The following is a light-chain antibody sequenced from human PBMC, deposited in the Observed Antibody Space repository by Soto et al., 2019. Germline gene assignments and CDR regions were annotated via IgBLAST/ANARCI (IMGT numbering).Light chain of an antibody. CDR3: QYYGTSPWT. CDR1: QSVSSNY. Sequence: EIVLTQSPGTLSLSPGERGTLSCRASQSVSSNYLAWYQQKPGQAPRLLIYSAFSSATGIPDRFSASGSGTDFTLTISRLEPEDFAVYYCQYYGTSPWTFGQGTKVEIK. CDR2: SAF. J-gene: IGKJ1*01. V-gene: IGKV3-20*01.